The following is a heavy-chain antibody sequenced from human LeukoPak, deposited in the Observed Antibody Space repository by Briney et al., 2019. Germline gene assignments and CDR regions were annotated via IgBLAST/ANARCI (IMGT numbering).Heavy chain of an antibody. Sequence: PGGSLRLSCAASGFTFSSYGMHWVRQAPGEGLEWVAVISYDGSNKYYADSVKGRFTISRDNSKNTLYLQMNSLRAGDTAVYYCAKDPLSTVVSYFDYWGQGTLVTVSS. D-gene: IGHD4-23*01. CDR3: AKDPLSTVVSYFDY. CDR2: ISYDGSNK. CDR1: GFTFSSYG. J-gene: IGHJ4*02. V-gene: IGHV3-30*18.